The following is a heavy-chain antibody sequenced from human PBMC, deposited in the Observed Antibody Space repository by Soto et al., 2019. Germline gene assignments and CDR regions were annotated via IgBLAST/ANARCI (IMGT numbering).Heavy chain of an antibody. CDR3: ARQFDSDTTGYYYAY. V-gene: IGHV1-69*13. CDR2: IMPIFGSA. CDR1: GSSFSRST. Sequence: ASVKVSCKASGSSFSRSTISWLRQAPGQGLEWMGGIMPIFGSANYAQKFQGRVTITADENTHTVYMELTRLRSEDTAVYYCARQFDSDTTGYYYAYWGQGTLVTVS. J-gene: IGHJ4*02. D-gene: IGHD3-22*01.